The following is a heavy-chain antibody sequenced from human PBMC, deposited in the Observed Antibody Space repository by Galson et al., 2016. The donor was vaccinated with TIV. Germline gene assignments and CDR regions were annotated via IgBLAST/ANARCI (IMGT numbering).Heavy chain of an antibody. CDR1: GFTVSTNY. CDR3: ARSGATSIFGVSVNYYGMDV. V-gene: IGHV3-66*01. D-gene: IGHD3-3*01. CDR2: IYSGGIT. J-gene: IGHJ6*02. Sequence: SLRLSCAVSGFTVSTNYMSWVRQAPGKGLEWVSVIYSGGITYYADSVKGRFTISRDNSKNTLYLQINSLRADDTAVYFCARSGATSIFGVSVNYYGMDVWGQGTTVTVSS.